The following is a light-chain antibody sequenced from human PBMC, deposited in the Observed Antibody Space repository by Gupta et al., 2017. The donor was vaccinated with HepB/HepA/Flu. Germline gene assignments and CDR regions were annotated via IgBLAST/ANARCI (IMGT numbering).Light chain of an antibody. CDR2: DVS. V-gene: IGLV2-14*03. Sequence: QSALTQPASVSGSPGQSITISCTGTSSDGGGYHYVSWYQQHPGNAPKLMSDDVSNRHSGVSKRGYGSKSGTTAYMNISGLQAEDEAYEYCSSYKSSSPRVFGGGTKLPVL. CDR3: SSYKSSSPRV. CDR1: SSDGGGYHY. J-gene: IGLJ3*02.